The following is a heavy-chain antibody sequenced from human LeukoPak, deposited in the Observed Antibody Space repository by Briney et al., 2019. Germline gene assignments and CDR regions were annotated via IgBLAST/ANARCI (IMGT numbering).Heavy chain of an antibody. CDR1: GFTFDDYA. D-gene: IGHD3-22*01. Sequence: GRSLRLSCAASGFTFDDYAMRWVRQAPGQGLEWVSGISWNSGSIGYADSVKGRFTISRDNAKNSLYLQMNSLRAEDTALYYCAKDEYYYDSSGCFDYWGQGTLVTVSS. CDR2: ISWNSGSI. V-gene: IGHV3-9*01. CDR3: AKDEYYYDSSGCFDY. J-gene: IGHJ4*02.